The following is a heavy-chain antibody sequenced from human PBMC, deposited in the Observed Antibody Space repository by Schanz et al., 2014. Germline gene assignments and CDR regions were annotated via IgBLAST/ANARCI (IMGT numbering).Heavy chain of an antibody. V-gene: IGHV4-30-2*06. CDR1: GGSISSGGYS. J-gene: IGHJ3*01. CDR3: ARDTTWRLDL. CDR2: IYYSGNT. D-gene: IGHD1-1*01. Sequence: QVQLQESGPGLLKPSQTLSLTCAVSGGSISSGGYSWNWIRQSPGKGLEWIGYIYYSGNTYYNPSLKSRVTISVDSSKNQFSLRLDSVTAADTAVYYCARDTTWRLDLWGQGTMVTVLS.